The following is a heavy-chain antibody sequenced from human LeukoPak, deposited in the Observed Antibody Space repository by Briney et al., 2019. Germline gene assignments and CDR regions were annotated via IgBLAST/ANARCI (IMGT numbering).Heavy chain of an antibody. CDR1: GFTFSSYA. J-gene: IGHJ4*02. V-gene: IGHV3-23*01. D-gene: IGHD3-10*01. CDR2: ISGRGGST. CDR3: ARLSMVRGDIRDY. Sequence: GGSLRLSCAASGFTFSSYAMSWVRQAPGKGLEWASAISGRGGSTYYADSVKGRFTVSRDNSTNTLYLQMGSLSAEDMAVYYCARLSMVRGDIRDYWGQGTLVTVSS.